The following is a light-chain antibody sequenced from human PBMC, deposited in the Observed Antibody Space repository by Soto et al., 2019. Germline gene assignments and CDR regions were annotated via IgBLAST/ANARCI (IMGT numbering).Light chain of an antibody. CDR3: AAWDDSLSGWV. CDR1: SSNIGSNY. Sequence: QSVLTQPPSASGTPGQRVTISCPGSSSNIGSNYVYWYQQLPGTAPKPLIYRNNQRPSGVPDRFSGSKSGTSASLAISGLRSEDEADYYCAAWDDSLSGWVFGGGTQLTVL. V-gene: IGLV1-47*01. J-gene: IGLJ3*02. CDR2: RNN.